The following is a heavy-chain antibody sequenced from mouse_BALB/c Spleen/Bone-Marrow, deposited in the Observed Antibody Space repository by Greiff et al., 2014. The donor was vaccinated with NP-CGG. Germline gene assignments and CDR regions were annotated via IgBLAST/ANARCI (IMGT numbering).Heavy chain of an antibody. Sequence: EVQLVESGGGSVQPGGSLRLSCATSGFTFTDYYMSWVRQPPGKALEWLGFIRNKANGYTTEYSASVKGRFTISRDNSRSILYLQMNTLRAEDSATYYCARDIYGRDYWGQGTTLTVSS. D-gene: IGHD1-1*01. CDR3: ARDIYGRDY. J-gene: IGHJ2*01. CDR2: IRNKANGYTT. CDR1: GFTFTDYY. V-gene: IGHV7-3*02.